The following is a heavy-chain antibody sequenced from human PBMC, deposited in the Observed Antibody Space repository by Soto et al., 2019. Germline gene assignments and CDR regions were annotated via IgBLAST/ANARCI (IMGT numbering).Heavy chain of an antibody. Sequence: ASVKVSCKASGYSFNIYGINLVRQAPGQGLELMGXIXAXXXKXTXAXKXXXXVTMTTDASTSTAYMELRRLRSDDTAVYYCARDPHEYWTSYWFDPWGQGTLVTVSS. D-gene: IGHD3-3*01. CDR3: ARDPHEYWTSYWFDP. J-gene: IGHJ5*02. V-gene: IGHV1-18*01. CDR2: IXAXXXKX. CDR1: GYSFNIYG.